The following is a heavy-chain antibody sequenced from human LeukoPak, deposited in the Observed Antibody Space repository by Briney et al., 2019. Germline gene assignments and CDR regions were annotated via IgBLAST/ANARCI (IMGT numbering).Heavy chain of an antibody. J-gene: IGHJ4*02. CDR1: GDSINSGENY. Sequence: SSETLSLTCTVSGDSINSGENYWSWIRQPPGKGLEWIGHIYHSGTTYYNPSVKSRMTISVDTSKNQFSLNLRSVTAVDTAVYYCARVQYCSGGSCHNLRLFDQWGQGTLVTVSS. D-gene: IGHD2-15*01. CDR2: IYHSGTT. CDR3: ARVQYCSGGSCHNLRLFDQ. V-gene: IGHV4-30-4*08.